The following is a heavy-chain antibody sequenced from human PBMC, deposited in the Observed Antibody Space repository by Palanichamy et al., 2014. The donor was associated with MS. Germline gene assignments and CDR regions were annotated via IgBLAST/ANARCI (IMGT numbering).Heavy chain of an antibody. J-gene: IGHJ4*02. CDR1: GFSLSTVGLS. CDR2: IYWDDDK. V-gene: IGHV2-5*02. Sequence: QITLKVSGPTLVKPTQTLTLTCTFSGFSLSTVGLSVGWIRQPPGKALEWLALIYWDDDKRYSPSLKTRLTVTKDTSKNQVVLTMTNMDPVDTATYYCAHSGQDGGNSLGFDYWGQGTLVTVSS. CDR3: AHSGQDGGNSLGFDY. D-gene: IGHD4-23*01.